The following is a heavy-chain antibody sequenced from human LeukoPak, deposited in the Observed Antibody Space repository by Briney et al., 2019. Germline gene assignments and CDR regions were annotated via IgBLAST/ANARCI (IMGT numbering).Heavy chain of an antibody. Sequence: GRSLRLSCAASGFTFSSYAMHWVRQAPGKGLEWVAVISYDGSNKYYADSVKGRFTISRDNSKNTLYPQMNSLRAEDTAVYYCASNVWGSYRYTPTDYWGQGTLVTVSS. J-gene: IGHJ4*02. CDR2: ISYDGSNK. CDR1: GFTFSSYA. CDR3: ASNVWGSYRYTPTDY. D-gene: IGHD3-16*02. V-gene: IGHV3-30-3*01.